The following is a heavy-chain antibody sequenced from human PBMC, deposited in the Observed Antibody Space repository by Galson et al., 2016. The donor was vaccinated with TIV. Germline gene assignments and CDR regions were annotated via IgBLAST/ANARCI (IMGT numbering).Heavy chain of an antibody. CDR1: GVSVSDNY. J-gene: IGHJ6*02. Sequence: SLRLSCAASGVSVSDNYMTWVRQAPGKGLEWVSLISSAGTTSYTDSVRGRFTISRDNSKNTLYLQMNSLRAEDTAVYYCARERRYCGNECYLYYYYGMDVWGQGTLVTVSS. CDR3: ARERRYCGNECYLYYYYGMDV. CDR2: ISSAGTT. D-gene: IGHD2-21*01. V-gene: IGHV3-66*01.